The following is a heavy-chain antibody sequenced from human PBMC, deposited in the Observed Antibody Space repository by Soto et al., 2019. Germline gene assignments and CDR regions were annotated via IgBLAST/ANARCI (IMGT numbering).Heavy chain of an antibody. CDR3: AREISLIMAAPDY. CDR2: VSPYNGNA. CDR1: GYTFSNYA. Sequence: ASVKVSCKTSGYTFSNYAISWVRQAPGQGLEWMGWVSPYNGNANYTEKFRGRVSMTTDTSTTTAYMELTSLTSDDTAIYYCAREISLIMAAPDYWGQGTLVTVSS. D-gene: IGHD2-8*01. V-gene: IGHV1-18*04. J-gene: IGHJ4*02.